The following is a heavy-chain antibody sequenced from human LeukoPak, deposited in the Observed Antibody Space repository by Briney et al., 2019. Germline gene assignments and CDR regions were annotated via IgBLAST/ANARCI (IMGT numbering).Heavy chain of an antibody. CDR3: ARERAVAGLFDY. CDR1: GFTFSSYS. Sequence: PGGSLRLSCAASGFTFSSYSINWVRQAPGKGLEWVSVIYSGGRTYYADSVKGRFTISRDNSKNTLYLQMNSLRSEDTAVYYCARERAVAGLFDYWGQGTLVTVSS. V-gene: IGHV3-66*01. CDR2: IYSGGRT. D-gene: IGHD6-19*01. J-gene: IGHJ4*02.